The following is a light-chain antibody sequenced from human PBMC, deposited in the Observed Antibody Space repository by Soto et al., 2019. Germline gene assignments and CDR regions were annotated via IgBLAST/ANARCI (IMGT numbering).Light chain of an antibody. CDR1: SSDVGAYNY. CDR3: SSFASSNTWV. J-gene: IGLJ3*02. V-gene: IGLV2-8*01. Sequence: QSVLTQPPSASGSPGQSVTISCTGTSSDVGAYNYVSWYQQHAGKAPKLVIYEVTKRPSGVPDRFSGSKSANTASLTVAVLQADEEDDYYYSSFASSNTWVFGGGTKLTVL. CDR2: EVT.